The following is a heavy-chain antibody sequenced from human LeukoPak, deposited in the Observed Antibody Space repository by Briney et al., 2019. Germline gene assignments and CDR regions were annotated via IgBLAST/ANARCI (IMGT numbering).Heavy chain of an antibody. CDR3: AQVRSGPVTTTRGYFDD. Sequence: PGGSLRLSCAASGITFSSYAMNWVRQAAGKGLEWVSGISGNGAATYYADSVKGRFTISRDNSKNTLYLQMSSLRGDDTAVYYCAQVRSGPVTTTRGYFDDWGQGTLVTVS. J-gene: IGHJ4*02. CDR2: ISGNGAAT. CDR1: GITFSSYA. V-gene: IGHV3-23*01. D-gene: IGHD4-17*01.